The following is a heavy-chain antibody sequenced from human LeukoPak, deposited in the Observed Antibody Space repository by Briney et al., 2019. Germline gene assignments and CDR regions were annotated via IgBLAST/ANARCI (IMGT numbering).Heavy chain of an antibody. J-gene: IGHJ6*03. CDR1: GYTFTSYG. Sequence: ASVKDSCKASGYTFTSYGISWVRQAPGQGLEWMGWISAYNGNTNYAQKLQGRVTMTTDTSTSTAYMELRSLRSDDTAVYYCARVVGTPYYDFWSGSYYMDVWGKGTTVTVSS. CDR2: ISAYNGNT. V-gene: IGHV1-18*01. D-gene: IGHD3-3*01. CDR3: ARVVGTPYYDFWSGSYYMDV.